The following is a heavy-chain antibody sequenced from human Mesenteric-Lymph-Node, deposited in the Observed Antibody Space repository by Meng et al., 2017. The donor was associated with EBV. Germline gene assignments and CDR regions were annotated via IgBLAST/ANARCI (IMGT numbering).Heavy chain of an antibody. CDR2: VYFSGST. Sequence: QVQLQESGPGLVKPSEPLSLTCIVSGCPVSSGSYYWSWIRQPLGKGLESIGYVYFSGSTNYNPSLKSRVTISVDTSKNQFSLKMNSVTAADTAVYYCARLGYFYDSSGYFRFFDSWGQGTLVTVAS. J-gene: IGHJ4*02. V-gene: IGHV4-61*01. CDR3: ARLGYFYDSSGYFRFFDS. CDR1: GCPVSSGSYY. D-gene: IGHD3-22*01.